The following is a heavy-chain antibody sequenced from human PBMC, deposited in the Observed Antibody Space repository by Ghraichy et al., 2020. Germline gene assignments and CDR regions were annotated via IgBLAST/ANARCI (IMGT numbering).Heavy chain of an antibody. D-gene: IGHD6-13*01. J-gene: IGHJ6*02. V-gene: IGHV1-69*13. Sequence: SVKVSCKASGGTFSSYAISWVRQAPGQGLEWMGGIIPIFGTANYAQKFQGRVTITADESTSTAYMELSSLRSEDTAVYYCATKQYSSSWLAKPYYYYYYGMDVWGQGTTVTVSS. CDR2: IIPIFGTA. CDR1: GGTFSSYA. CDR3: ATKQYSSSWLAKPYYYYYYGMDV.